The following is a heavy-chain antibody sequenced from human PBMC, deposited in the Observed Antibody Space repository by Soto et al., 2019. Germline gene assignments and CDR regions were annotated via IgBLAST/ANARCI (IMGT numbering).Heavy chain of an antibody. Sequence: EVQLLESGGGLVQPGGSLRLSCVGSEFTFSNYAMNWVRQAPGEGPEWVSLISSSGGTTYYADSVKGRFSISRDNSKNTIYLQMNSLRVEDTAIYYCAKDIQGRGATTGDDAFDIWGQGTMVTVSS. V-gene: IGHV3-23*01. CDR3: AKDIQGRGATTGDDAFDI. CDR2: ISSSGGTT. D-gene: IGHD1-1*01. J-gene: IGHJ3*02. CDR1: EFTFSNYA.